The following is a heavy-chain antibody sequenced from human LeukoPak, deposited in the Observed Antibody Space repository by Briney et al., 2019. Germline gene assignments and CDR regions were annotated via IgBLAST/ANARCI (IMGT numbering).Heavy chain of an antibody. D-gene: IGHD6-13*01. CDR3: AKDGYSSSWPDDAFDI. J-gene: IGHJ3*02. Sequence: GGSLRLSCAASGFTVGDNFMSWVRQAPGKGLEWVSAISGSGGSTYYADSVKGRFTISRDNSKNTLYLQMNSLRAEDTAVYYCAKDGYSSSWPDDAFDIWGQGTMVTVSS. CDR1: GFTVGDNF. V-gene: IGHV3-23*01. CDR2: ISGSGGST.